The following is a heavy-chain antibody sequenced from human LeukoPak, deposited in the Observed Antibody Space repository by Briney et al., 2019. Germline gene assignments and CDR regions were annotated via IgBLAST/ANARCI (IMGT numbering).Heavy chain of an antibody. CDR3: ARDPTTVTKGFDI. V-gene: IGHV4-34*01. CDR1: GASFSGYY. CDR2: INHSGST. D-gene: IGHD4-17*01. Sequence: TLSLPCAVFGASFSGYYWSWIRPPPGKGLEWIGEINHSGSTNYNPSLKSRVTISVDTSKKRFSLKMTSVTAADTAVYYCARDPTTVTKGFDIWGQGTMVTVSS. J-gene: IGHJ3*02.